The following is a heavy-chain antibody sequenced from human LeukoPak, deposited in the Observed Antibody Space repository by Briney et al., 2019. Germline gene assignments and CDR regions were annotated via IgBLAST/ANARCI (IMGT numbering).Heavy chain of an antibody. CDR1: GFTFSSYA. D-gene: IGHD3-22*01. Sequence: PGGSLRLSCAASGFTFSSYAMSWVRQAPGKGLEWVSAISGSGGSTYYADSVKGRFTTSRDNSKNTLYLQMNSLRAEDTAVYYCARREGDYYDSSGFYWGQGTLVTVSS. CDR2: ISGSGGST. V-gene: IGHV3-23*01. J-gene: IGHJ4*02. CDR3: ARREGDYYDSSGFY.